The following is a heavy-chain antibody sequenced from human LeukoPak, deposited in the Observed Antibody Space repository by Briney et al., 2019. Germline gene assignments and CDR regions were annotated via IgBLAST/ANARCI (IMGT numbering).Heavy chain of an antibody. CDR3: ARDKVFSATRDIVVVPAAIPDAFDI. D-gene: IGHD2-2*01. J-gene: IGHJ3*02. V-gene: IGHV1-2*02. CDR2: INPNSGGT. CDR1: GYTFTGYY. Sequence: ASVNVSCKASGYTFTGYYMHWVRQAPGQGLEWMGWINPNSGGTNYAQKFQGRVTMTRDTSISTAYMELSRLRSDDTAVYYCARDKVFSATRDIVVVPAAIPDAFDIWGQGTMVTVSS.